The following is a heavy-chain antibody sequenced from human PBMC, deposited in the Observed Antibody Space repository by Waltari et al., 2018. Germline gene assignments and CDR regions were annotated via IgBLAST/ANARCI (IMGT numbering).Heavy chain of an antibody. D-gene: IGHD6-13*01. V-gene: IGHV3-74*01. J-gene: IGHJ6*02. CDR1: GFTFSKSW. CDR3: ARVAPKTYRSPVPGRDYYYGMDV. CDR2: INVDGSST. Sequence: LVQSGGGLVQPGDSLRLSCAASGFTFSKSWMHWVRQAPGEGLVWVSRINVDGSSTSHADSVKGLFTTSRDNAKNTLYLQMKSLRVKDTGVYYCARVAPKTYRSPVPGRDYYYGMDVWGQGTAVIVSS.